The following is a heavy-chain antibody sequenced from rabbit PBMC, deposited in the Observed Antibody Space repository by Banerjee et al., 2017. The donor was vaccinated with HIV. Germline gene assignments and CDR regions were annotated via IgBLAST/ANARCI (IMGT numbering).Heavy chain of an antibody. D-gene: IGHD8-1*01. CDR2: IDTGSSGNT. V-gene: IGHV1S40*01. CDR1: GLDFSSSYW. CDR3: ARRATSNYYIT. J-gene: IGHJ2*01. Sequence: QSLEESGGDLVKPGASLTLTCKASGLDFSSSYWICWVRQAPGKGLEWIACIDTGSSGNTYYASWAKGRLTISKTSSTTVTLQMTSLTAADTATYFCARRATSNYYITWGPGTLVTVS.